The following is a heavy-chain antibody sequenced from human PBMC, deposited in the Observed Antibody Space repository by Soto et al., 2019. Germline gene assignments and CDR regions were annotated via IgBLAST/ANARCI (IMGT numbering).Heavy chain of an antibody. Sequence: GGSLRLSCAASGFTFSTYAMSWVRQAPGKGLEWVSAISGTGGTTYYADSVKGRFTISRDNSKNTLYRQMNSLRAEDTAVYYCAKSPGRLYFDYWGQGTLVTVSS. J-gene: IGHJ4*02. CDR1: GFTFSTYA. V-gene: IGHV3-23*01. CDR2: ISGTGGTT. CDR3: AKSPGRLYFDY.